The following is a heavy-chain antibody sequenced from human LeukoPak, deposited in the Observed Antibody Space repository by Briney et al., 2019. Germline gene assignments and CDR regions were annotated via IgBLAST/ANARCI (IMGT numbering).Heavy chain of an antibody. CDR2: IWYDGSNK. CDR1: GFTFSSYG. D-gene: IGHD5-12*01. CDR3: ARLSGSDAFDI. J-gene: IGHJ3*02. V-gene: IGHV3-33*01. Sequence: SLRLSCAASGFTFSSYGMHWVRQAPGKGLEWVAVIWYDGSNKYYADSVKGRFTISRDNSKNTLYLQMNSLRAEGTAVYYCARLSGSDAFDIWGQGAMVTVSS.